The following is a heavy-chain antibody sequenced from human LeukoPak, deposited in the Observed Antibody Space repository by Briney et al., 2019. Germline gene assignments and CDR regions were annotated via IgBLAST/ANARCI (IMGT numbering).Heavy chain of an antibody. CDR2: INHSGST. V-gene: IGHV4-34*01. J-gene: IGHJ4*02. Sequence: PSETLSLTCAFYGGSFSGYYWSWIRQPPGKGLEWIGEINHSGSTNYNPSLKSRVTISVDTSKNQFSLKLSSVTAADTAVYYCARGLPRHGPMVRGVRGGNYFDYWGQGTLVTVSS. CDR1: GGSFSGYY. D-gene: IGHD3-10*01. CDR3: ARGLPRHGPMVRGVRGGNYFDY.